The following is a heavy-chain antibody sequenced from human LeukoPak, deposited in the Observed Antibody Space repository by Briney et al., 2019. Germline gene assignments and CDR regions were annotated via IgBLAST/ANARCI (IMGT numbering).Heavy chain of an antibody. V-gene: IGHV4-38-2*02. D-gene: IGHD3-22*01. Sequence: SETLSLTCTVSGYSISSGYYWGWIRQPPGKGLEWIGSIYHSGSTYYNPSLKSRVTISVDTSKNQFSLKLSSVTAADTAVYYCARDLRSYYYDSSGYYYFDYWGQGTLVTVSS. CDR3: ARDLRSYYYDSSGYYYFDY. CDR1: GYSISSGYY. CDR2: IYHSGST. J-gene: IGHJ4*02.